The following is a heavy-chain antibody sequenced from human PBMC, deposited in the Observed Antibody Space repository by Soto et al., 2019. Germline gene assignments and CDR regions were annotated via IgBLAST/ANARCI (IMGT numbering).Heavy chain of an antibody. CDR1: GYTFTSYA. CDR3: ARSRPAGEGWFDP. CDR2: IIPLFGTA. J-gene: IGHJ5*02. D-gene: IGHD6-19*01. Sequence: QVPLVQSGAEVKKPGASVKVSCKASGYTFTSYAMHWVRQAPGQRLEWMGRIIPLFGTANYAQKFQGRVTIIADESTSTAYMELNSLRSEDTAVYYCARSRPAGEGWFDPWGQGTLVTVSS. V-gene: IGHV1-69*13.